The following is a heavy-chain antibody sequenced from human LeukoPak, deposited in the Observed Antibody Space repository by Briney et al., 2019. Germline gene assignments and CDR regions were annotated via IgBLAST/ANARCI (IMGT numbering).Heavy chain of an antibody. D-gene: IGHD1-26*01. CDR1: GGTFSSYA. CDR2: IIPMLGTV. CDR3: ARDQKVGATPYFGMDV. Sequence: SVKVSCKASGGTFSSYAINWVRQAPGQGLEWIGRIIPMLGTVNYAQKFQGRVTIIADKFTSTAYMELSSLRSEDTAMYYCARDQKVGATPYFGMDVWGQGTTVTVSS. V-gene: IGHV1-69*04. J-gene: IGHJ6*02.